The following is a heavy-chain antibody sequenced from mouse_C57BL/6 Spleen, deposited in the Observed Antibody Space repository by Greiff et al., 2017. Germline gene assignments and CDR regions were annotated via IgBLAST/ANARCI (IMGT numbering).Heavy chain of an antibody. CDR3: ARDGSSYRAWFAY. CDR1: GFTFSDYG. CDR2: ISSGGSTL. D-gene: IGHD1-1*01. V-gene: IGHV5-17*01. J-gene: IGHJ3*01. Sequence: DVKLQESGGGLVKPGGSLKLSCAASGFTFSDYGMHWVRQAPEKGLEWVAYISSGGSTLYYADTVKGRFTISRDNAKNTLFLQMTSLRSEDTAMYYCARDGSSYRAWFAYWGQGTLVTVSA.